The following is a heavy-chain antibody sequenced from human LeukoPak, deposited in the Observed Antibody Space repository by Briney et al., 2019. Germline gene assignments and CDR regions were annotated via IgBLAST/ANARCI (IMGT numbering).Heavy chain of an antibody. CDR3: ARDGVRLYYDFWSGPYGMDV. D-gene: IGHD3-3*01. CDR2: ISAYNGNT. V-gene: IGHV1-18*01. Sequence: ASVKVSCKASGYTFTSYGISWVRQAPGQGLEWMRWISAYNGNTNYAQKLQGRVTMTTDTSTSTAYMELRSLRSDDTAVYYCARDGVRLYYDFWSGPYGMDVWGQGTTVTVSS. J-gene: IGHJ6*02. CDR1: GYTFTSYG.